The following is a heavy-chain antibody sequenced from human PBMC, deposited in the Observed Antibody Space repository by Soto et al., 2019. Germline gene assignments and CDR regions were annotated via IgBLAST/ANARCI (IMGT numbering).Heavy chain of an antibody. CDR3: ARDGGYCSSTSCILAANCFEP. J-gene: IGHJ5*02. CDR2: INPSGGST. D-gene: IGHD2-2*01. CDR1: GYTFTSYY. Sequence: ASVKVSCKASGYTFTSYYMHWVRQAPGQGLEWMGIINPSGGSTSYAQKFQGRVTMTRDTSTSTVYMELSSLRSEDTAVYYCARDGGYCSSTSCILAANCFEPWGQGTLVTLSS. V-gene: IGHV1-46*03.